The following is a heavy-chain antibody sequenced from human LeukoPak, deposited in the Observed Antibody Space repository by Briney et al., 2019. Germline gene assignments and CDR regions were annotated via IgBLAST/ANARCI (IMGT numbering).Heavy chain of an antibody. CDR1: GYSFTNYW. CDR3: ARLDILTGSPFDY. J-gene: IGHJ4*02. D-gene: IGHD3-9*01. CDR2: IYPGDSDP. Sequence: GESLKISCKGSGYSFTNYWVGWVRQMPGKGLEWMGIIYPGDSDPRYSPSFQGQVTISADKSISTAYLQWSSLKASDTAMYYCARLDILTGSPFDYWGQGTLVTVSS. V-gene: IGHV5-51*01.